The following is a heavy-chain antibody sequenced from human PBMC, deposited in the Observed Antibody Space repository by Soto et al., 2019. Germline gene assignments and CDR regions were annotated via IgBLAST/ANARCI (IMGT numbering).Heavy chain of an antibody. D-gene: IGHD6-13*01. Sequence: ASVKVSCKASGYTFTGYYIYWLRQAPGQGLEWMGWINPNSGGTNYAQKFQGWVTMTRDTSITTAYMELSRLRSDDTAVYYCATFSNSWSALACWGQGTLVTVSS. CDR1: GYTFTGYY. CDR2: INPNSGGT. CDR3: ATFSNSWSALAC. V-gene: IGHV1-2*04. J-gene: IGHJ4*02.